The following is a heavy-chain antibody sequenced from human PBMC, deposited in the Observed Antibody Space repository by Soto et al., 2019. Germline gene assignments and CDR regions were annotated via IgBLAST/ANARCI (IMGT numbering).Heavy chain of an antibody. CDR2: ISYSGAA. Sequence: SETLSLTCTVSGGSISGSRYYWGWIRQPPGKGLEWIGTISYSGAAYYNPSLKSRVTISVDTSKNQFSLKLNSVTAADTAVYYCATMGTSATGLYYSDYWGQGTLVTLSS. D-gene: IGHD1-7*01. CDR3: ATMGTSATGLYYSDY. V-gene: IGHV4-39*07. CDR1: GGSISGSRYY. J-gene: IGHJ4*02.